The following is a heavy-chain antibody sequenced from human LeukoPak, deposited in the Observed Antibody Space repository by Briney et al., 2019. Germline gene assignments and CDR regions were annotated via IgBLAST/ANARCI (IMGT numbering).Heavy chain of an antibody. J-gene: IGHJ4*02. D-gene: IGHD1-26*01. CDR3: AGQDSKVGAYTGPYYFDY. Sequence: PSETLSLTCTVSGGSISGYYWSWIRQPAGKGLEWIGRIYTSGTTHDNPSLKSRVTMSVDTSKNQVSLKVSSVTAADTAVYYCAGQDSKVGAYTGPYYFDYWGQGTLVTVSS. CDR1: GGSISGYY. V-gene: IGHV4-4*07. CDR2: IYTSGTT.